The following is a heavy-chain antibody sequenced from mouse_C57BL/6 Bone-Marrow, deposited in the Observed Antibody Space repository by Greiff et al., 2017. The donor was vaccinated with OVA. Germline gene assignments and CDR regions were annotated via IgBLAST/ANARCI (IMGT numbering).Heavy chain of an antibody. CDR1: GFTFSSYG. Sequence: EVMLVESGGDLVKPGGSLKLSCAASGFTFSSYGMSWVRQTPDKRLEWVATISSGGSYTYYPDSVKGRFTISRDNAKNTLYLQMSSLKSEDTAMYYCARHGYGAYWGQGTLVTVSA. V-gene: IGHV5-6*02. CDR2: ISSGGSYT. CDR3: ARHGYGAY. D-gene: IGHD2-2*01. J-gene: IGHJ3*01.